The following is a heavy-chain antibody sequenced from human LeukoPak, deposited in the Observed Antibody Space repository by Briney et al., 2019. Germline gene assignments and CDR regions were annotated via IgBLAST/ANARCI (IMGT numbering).Heavy chain of an antibody. CDR2: ISAYNGNT. D-gene: IGHD5-18*01. CDR3: ARDYSYGYWFDP. CDR1: GYTFTSYG. J-gene: IGHJ5*02. Sequence: ASVKVSCKASGYTFTSYGISWVRQAPGQGREWMGWISAYNGNTNYAQKLQGRVTMTTDTSTSTAYMELRSLRSDDTAVYYCARDYSYGYWFDPWGQGTLVTVSS. V-gene: IGHV1-18*01.